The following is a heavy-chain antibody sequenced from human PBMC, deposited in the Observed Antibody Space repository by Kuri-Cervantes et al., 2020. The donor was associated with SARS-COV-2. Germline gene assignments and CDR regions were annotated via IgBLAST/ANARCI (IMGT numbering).Heavy chain of an antibody. CDR2: IYHSGST. V-gene: IGHV4-38-2*01. D-gene: IGHD3-9*01. J-gene: IGHJ4*02. CDR3: ARAGVADILTGYSLHGVDY. Sequence: SETLSLTCAVSGYSISSGYYWGWIRQPPGKGLEWIGSIYHSGSTYYNPSLKSRVTISVDTSKNQFSLKLSSVTAADTAVYYCARAGVADILTGYSLHGVDYWGQGTLGTVSS. CDR1: GYSISSGYY.